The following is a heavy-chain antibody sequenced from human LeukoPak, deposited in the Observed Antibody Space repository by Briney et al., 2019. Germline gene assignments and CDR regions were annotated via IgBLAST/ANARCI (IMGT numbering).Heavy chain of an antibody. V-gene: IGHV3-30*18. Sequence: GGSLRLSCAASGFTFISYGMHWVRQAPGKGLEWVAVISYDGSNKYYADSVKGRFTISRDNSKNTLYLQMNSLRAEDTAVYYCAKDRISAAGGGPFDYWGQGTLVTVSS. CDR2: ISYDGSNK. J-gene: IGHJ4*02. CDR3: AKDRISAAGGGPFDY. CDR1: GFTFISYG. D-gene: IGHD6-13*01.